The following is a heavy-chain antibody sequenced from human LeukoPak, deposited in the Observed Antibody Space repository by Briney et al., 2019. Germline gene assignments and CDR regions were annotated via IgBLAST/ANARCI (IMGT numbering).Heavy chain of an antibody. D-gene: IGHD2-2*01. V-gene: IGHV3-30*02. Sequence: SGGSLRLSCAASGFTFSSYGMHWVRQAPGKGLEGVAFIRYDGSNKYYADSVKGRFTISRDNSKNTLYLQMNSLRAEDTAVYYCARNHCSSTSCFLYYYYYYMDVWGKGTTVTISS. J-gene: IGHJ6*03. CDR1: GFTFSSYG. CDR3: ARNHCSSTSCFLYYYYYYMDV. CDR2: IRYDGSNK.